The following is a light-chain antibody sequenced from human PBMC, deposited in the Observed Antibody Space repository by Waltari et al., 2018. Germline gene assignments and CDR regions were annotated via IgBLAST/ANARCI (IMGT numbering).Light chain of an antibody. Sequence: QSVLTQPPSVSAAPGQMVSISCSGDIGNNYVSWYQQVPGTAPKLGIHYNNKRPSGTPVRFSASKSATSATLVITGLQTGDEADYFCGSWINSLSTVVFGGRTKLTVL. J-gene: IGLJ2*01. CDR2: YNN. V-gene: IGLV1-51*01. CDR3: GSWINSLSTVV. CDR1: IGNNY.